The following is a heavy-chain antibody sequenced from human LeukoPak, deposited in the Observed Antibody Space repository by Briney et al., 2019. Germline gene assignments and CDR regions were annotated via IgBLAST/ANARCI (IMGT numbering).Heavy chain of an antibody. CDR3: AREWELGSGAFDI. J-gene: IGHJ3*02. Sequence: ASVKVSCKASGYTFTGYYMHWVRQAPGQGLEWMGWINPNSGGTIYAQKFQGRVTMTRDTSISTAYMELSRLRSDDTAVYYCAREWELGSGAFDIWGQGTMVTVSS. D-gene: IGHD7-27*01. V-gene: IGHV1-2*02. CDR2: INPNSGGT. CDR1: GYTFTGYY.